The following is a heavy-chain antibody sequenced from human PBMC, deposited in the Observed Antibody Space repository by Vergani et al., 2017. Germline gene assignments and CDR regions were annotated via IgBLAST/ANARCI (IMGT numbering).Heavy chain of an antibody. D-gene: IGHD2-2*03. J-gene: IGHJ5*02. Sequence: QVQLVQSGAEVKKPGASVKVSCKASGYTFTGYYMHWVRQAPGQGLEWMGWINPNSGGTNYAQKFQGRGTMTRDTSISTAYMELSRLRSDDTAVYYCARDGYCSSTSCYGWFDPWGQGTLVTVSS. V-gene: IGHV1-2*02. CDR2: INPNSGGT. CDR3: ARDGYCSSTSCYGWFDP. CDR1: GYTFTGYY.